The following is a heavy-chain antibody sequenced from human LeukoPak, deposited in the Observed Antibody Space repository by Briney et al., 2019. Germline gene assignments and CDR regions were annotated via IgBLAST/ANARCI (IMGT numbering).Heavy chain of an antibody. CDR2: IWYDGSNK. D-gene: IGHD2-2*01. CDR1: GFTFSSYA. J-gene: IGHJ6*02. Sequence: GGSLRLSCAASGFTFSSYAMHWVRQAPGKGLEWVAVIWYDGSNKYYADSVKGRFTISRDNSKNTLYLQMNSLRAEDTAVYYCARDDIVVVPAAPYYYYYGMDVWAKGPRSPSP. CDR3: ARDDIVVVPAAPYYYYYGMDV. V-gene: IGHV3-30*04.